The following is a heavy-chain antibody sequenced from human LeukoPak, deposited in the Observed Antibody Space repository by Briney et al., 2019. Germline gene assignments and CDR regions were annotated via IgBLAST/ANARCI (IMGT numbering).Heavy chain of an antibody. CDR2: ISWNSGSI. CDR3: AKDTDGDYNGDFDY. CDR1: GFTFDDYA. Sequence: GGSLRLSCAASGFTFDDYAMHWVRQAPGKGLEWVSGISWNSGSIGYADSVKGRFTISRDNAKNSLYLQMNSLRAEDTALYYCAKDTDGDYNGDFDYWGHGTLVTVSS. J-gene: IGHJ4*01. V-gene: IGHV3-9*01. D-gene: IGHD4-17*01.